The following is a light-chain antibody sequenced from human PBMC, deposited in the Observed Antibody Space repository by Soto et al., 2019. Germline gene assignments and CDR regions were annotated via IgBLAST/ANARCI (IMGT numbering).Light chain of an antibody. J-gene: IGLJ2*01. Sequence: QSALTQPPSVSAAPGQKVTISCSGSSSNIGNNYVSWYQQLPGTAPKLLIYDNNKRPSGIPDRFSGSKSGTSATLGITGLQTGDEADYYCGTWDSSLSAGVFGGGTKLPVL. V-gene: IGLV1-51*01. CDR1: SSNIGNNY. CDR3: GTWDSSLSAGV. CDR2: DNN.